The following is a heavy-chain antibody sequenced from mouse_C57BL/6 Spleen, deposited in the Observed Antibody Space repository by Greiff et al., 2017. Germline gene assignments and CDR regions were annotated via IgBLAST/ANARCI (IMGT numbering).Heavy chain of an antibody. Sequence: QVQLQQPGAELVMPGASVKLSCKASGYTFTSYWMHWVKQRPGQGLEWIGEIDPSDSYTNYNQKFKGKSTLTVDKSSSTAYMQLSSLTSEDSAVYYSAITYDKGAWFAYWGQGTLVTVSA. CDR2: IDPSDSYT. V-gene: IGHV1-69*01. CDR3: AITYDKGAWFAY. CDR1: GYTFTSYW. D-gene: IGHD2-12*01. J-gene: IGHJ3*01.